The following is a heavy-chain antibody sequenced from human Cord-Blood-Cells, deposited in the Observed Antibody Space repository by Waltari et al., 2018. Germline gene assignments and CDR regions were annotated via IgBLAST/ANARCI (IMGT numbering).Heavy chain of an antibody. CDR1: GYPFTGYY. CDR2: INPNSGGT. D-gene: IGHD1-7*01. Sequence: VQLVQPGAEVKKPGAPVKVSCTASGYPFTGYYMHWVRQALGQGREWMGWINPNSGGTNYAQKFQGRVTMTRDTSISTAYMELSRLRSDDTAVYYCARVSELPFDYWGQGTLVTVSS. J-gene: IGHJ4*02. CDR3: ARVSELPFDY. V-gene: IGHV1-2*02.